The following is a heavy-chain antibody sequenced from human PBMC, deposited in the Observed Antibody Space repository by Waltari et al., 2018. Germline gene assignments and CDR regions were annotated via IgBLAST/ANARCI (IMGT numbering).Heavy chain of an antibody. J-gene: IGHJ6*03. CDR2: IIPNFGTA. CDR3: ARGLYSSSAYYYYMDV. Sequence: QVQLVQSGAAVKKPGSSVTVPCKASGGTLSSYPTSWLRQAPGQGLEWKGGIIPNFGTANYAQKFQGRVTITADESTSTAYMELSSLRSEDTAVYYCARGLYSSSAYYYYMDVWGKGTTVTVSS. V-gene: IGHV1-69*01. CDR1: GGTLSSYP. D-gene: IGHD6-6*01.